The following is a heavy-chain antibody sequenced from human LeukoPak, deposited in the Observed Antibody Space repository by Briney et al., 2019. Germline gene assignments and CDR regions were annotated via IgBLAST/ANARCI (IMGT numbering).Heavy chain of an antibody. CDR3: ARGRDPGIAAAGTLLPFAY. CDR2: INHSGST. D-gene: IGHD6-13*01. V-gene: IGHV4-34*01. CDR1: GGSFSVYY. J-gene: IGHJ4*02. Sequence: SETLSLTCAVYGGSFSVYYWSWIRHPPGKGLEWIGQINHSGSTNYNPSLKSRFTISVDTSKNQFSLKLSSVTAADTAVYYCARGRDPGIAAAGTLLPFAYWGQGPLVTVSS.